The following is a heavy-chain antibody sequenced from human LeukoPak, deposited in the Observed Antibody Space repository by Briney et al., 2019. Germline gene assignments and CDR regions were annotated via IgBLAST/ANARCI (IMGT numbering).Heavy chain of an antibody. CDR1: GITVSSNY. Sequence: PGGSLRLSCAVSGITVSSNYMSWVRQPPGKGLEWVSIIYSGGDIYYADSVRGRFTISRDNSKNTLYLQMNSLRTGDTAVYYCAKDETSIAVAGPFHYWGQGTLVTVSS. J-gene: IGHJ4*02. CDR3: AKDETSIAVAGPFHY. D-gene: IGHD6-13*01. CDR2: IYSGGDI. V-gene: IGHV3-53*01.